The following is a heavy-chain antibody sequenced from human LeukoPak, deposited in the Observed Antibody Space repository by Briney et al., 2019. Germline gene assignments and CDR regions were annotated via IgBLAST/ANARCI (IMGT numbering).Heavy chain of an antibody. CDR3: ARDFRVTWIQLWSLYYFDY. Sequence: SETLSLTCTVSGYSISSGYYWGWIRQPPGKGLEWIGSIYYSGSTYYNPSLKSRVTISVDTSKNQFSLKLSSVTAADTAVYYCARDFRVTWIQLWSLYYFDYWGQGTLVTVSS. CDR1: GYSISSGYY. V-gene: IGHV4-38-2*02. D-gene: IGHD5-18*01. CDR2: IYYSGST. J-gene: IGHJ4*02.